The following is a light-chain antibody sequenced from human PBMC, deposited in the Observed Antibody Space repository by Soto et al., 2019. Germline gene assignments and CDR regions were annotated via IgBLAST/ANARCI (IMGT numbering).Light chain of an antibody. CDR2: RNN. V-gene: IGLV1-47*01. J-gene: IGLJ2*01. Sequence: QSVLAQPPSASGTPGQGVTISCSGSTSNIGSNYVYWYQQLPGTAPKLLIYRNNQRPSGVPDRFSGSKSGTSASLAISGLRSDDEADYFCATWDDSLSAVVFGGGTK. CDR3: ATWDDSLSAVV. CDR1: TSNIGSNY.